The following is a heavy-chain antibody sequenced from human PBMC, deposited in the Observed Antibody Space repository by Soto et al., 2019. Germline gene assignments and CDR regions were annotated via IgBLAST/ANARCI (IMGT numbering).Heavy chain of an antibody. J-gene: IGHJ6*03. Sequence: QVQLQESGPGLVKPSQTLSLTCTVSGGSIGSGSHYWSWIRQHPGKGLEWIGYIYYSGSTYYNPSLKSRVSISVDTSKNQFSLNLPSVTAADTAVYYCAAEGCGRTSCYGGVYYYYMDVWGKGTTVTVSS. V-gene: IGHV4-31*03. CDR1: GGSIGSGSHY. CDR3: AAEGCGRTSCYGGVYYYYMDV. CDR2: IYYSGST. D-gene: IGHD2-2*01.